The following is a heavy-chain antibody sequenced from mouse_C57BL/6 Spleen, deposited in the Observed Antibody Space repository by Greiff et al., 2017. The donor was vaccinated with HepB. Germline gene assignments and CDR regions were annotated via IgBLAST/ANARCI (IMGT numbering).Heavy chain of an antibody. V-gene: IGHV14-4*01. CDR3: TTSYSNPFAY. J-gene: IGHJ3*01. CDR1: GFNIKDDY. D-gene: IGHD2-5*01. Sequence: EVKLVESGAELVRPGASVKLSCTASGFNIKDDYMHWVKQRPEQGLEWIGWIDPENGDTEYASKFQGKATITADTSSNTAYLQLSSLTSEDTAVYYCTTSYSNPFAYWGQGTLVTVSA. CDR2: IDPENGDT.